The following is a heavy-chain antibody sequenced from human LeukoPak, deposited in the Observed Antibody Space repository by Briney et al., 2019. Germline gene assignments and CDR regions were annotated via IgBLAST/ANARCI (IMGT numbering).Heavy chain of an antibody. J-gene: IGHJ5*02. D-gene: IGHD6-13*01. CDR1: GGSISSSNW. CDR2: IYHSGST. CDR3: ASLPGIAAAGTAWLDP. V-gene: IGHV4-4*02. Sequence: SETLSLTCAVSGGSISSSNWWSWVRQPPGKGLEWIGEIYHSGSTNYNPSLKSRVTISVDKSKNQFSLKLSSVTAADTAVYYCASLPGIAAAGTAWLDPWGQGTLVTV.